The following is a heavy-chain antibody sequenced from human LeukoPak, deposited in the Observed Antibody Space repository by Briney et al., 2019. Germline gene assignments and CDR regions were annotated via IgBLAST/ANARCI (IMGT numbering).Heavy chain of an antibody. V-gene: IGHV3-21*01. J-gene: IGHJ4*02. CDR2: ISSSSSYI. CDR3: ARDVRTLWFGELPKGGFDY. Sequence: PGGSLRLSCAASGFTFSSYSMNWVRQAPGKGLEWVSSISSSSSYIYYADSVKGRFTISRDNAKNSLYLQMNSLRAEDTAVYYCARDVRTLWFGELPKGGFDYWGQGTLVTVSS. CDR1: GFTFSSYS. D-gene: IGHD3-10*01.